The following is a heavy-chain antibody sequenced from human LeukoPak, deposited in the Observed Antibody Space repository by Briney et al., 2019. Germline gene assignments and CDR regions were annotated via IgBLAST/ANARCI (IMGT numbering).Heavy chain of an antibody. J-gene: IGHJ4*02. D-gene: IGHD2-15*01. V-gene: IGHV3-23*01. CDR1: GFTFSTYA. CDR2: ISGSNPGT. CDR3: AKAPVGHCSGAFCYHFDS. Sequence: GGSLRLSCAASGFTFSTYAMSWVRQTPGKGLEWAAAISGSNPGTYHANPVKGRFTISRDNSKNTLHLQMSGLRAEDTARYYCAKAPVGHCSGAFCYHFDSLGPGTLVTVSS.